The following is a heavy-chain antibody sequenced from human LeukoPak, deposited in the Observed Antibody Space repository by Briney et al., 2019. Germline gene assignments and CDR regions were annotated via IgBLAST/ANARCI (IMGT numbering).Heavy chain of an antibody. CDR1: RGSMSSYY. J-gene: IGHJ4*02. Sequence: PSETLSLTCTVSRGSMSSYYWSWIRQSAGTGLEWIGRIHFSGSTNYNPSLKSRVTMSLDTSKNQVSLMLTSVTAADTAIYYCAREPTESATAYWGQGALVTVSS. CDR3: AREPTESATAY. D-gene: IGHD4-11*01. CDR2: IHFSGST. V-gene: IGHV4-4*07.